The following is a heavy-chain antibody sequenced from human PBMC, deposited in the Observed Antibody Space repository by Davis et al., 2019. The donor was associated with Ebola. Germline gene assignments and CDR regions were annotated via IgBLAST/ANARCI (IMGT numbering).Heavy chain of an antibody. D-gene: IGHD1-1*01. CDR1: GYTFTGYY. CDR2: INPSGGST. V-gene: IGHV1-46*01. Sequence: ASVKVSCKASGYTFTGYYMHWVRQAPGQGLEWMGIINPSGGSTSYAQKFQGRVTMTRDTSTSTVYMELSSLRSEDTAVYYCARGGNWNDEGVVAFDIWGQGTMVTVSS. J-gene: IGHJ3*02. CDR3: ARGGNWNDEGVVAFDI.